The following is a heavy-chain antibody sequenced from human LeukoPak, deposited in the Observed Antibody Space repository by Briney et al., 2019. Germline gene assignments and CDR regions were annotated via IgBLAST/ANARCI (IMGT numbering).Heavy chain of an antibody. CDR1: GGTISNYT. CDR2: IIPIFGTA. D-gene: IGHD2-21*02. Sequence: ASVKVSCKASGGTISNYTISWVRQAPGQGLEWMGGIIPIFGTANYAQKFQGRVTITADKSRSTVYMDLSSLRSEDTAVYYCARTDCSVDCYSSRGWFDPWGQGALVTVSS. V-gene: IGHV1-69*06. CDR3: ARTDCSVDCYSSRGWFDP. J-gene: IGHJ5*02.